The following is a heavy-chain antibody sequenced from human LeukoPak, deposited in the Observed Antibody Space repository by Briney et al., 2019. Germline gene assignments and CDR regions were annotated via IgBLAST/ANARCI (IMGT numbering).Heavy chain of an antibody. D-gene: IGHD6-13*01. V-gene: IGHV3-48*03. J-gene: IGHJ4*02. CDR3: TRDGHSSTWYANFDY. CDR1: GFTFSSFE. CDR2: ISPSGTAR. Sequence: GGSLRLSCGASGFTFSSFEMNWVRLAPGKGLEWVSYISPSGTARYYADSVRGRFIISRDNAMKSPYLQMNSLRAEDTAVYYCTRDGHSSTWYANFDYWGQGILVTVSS.